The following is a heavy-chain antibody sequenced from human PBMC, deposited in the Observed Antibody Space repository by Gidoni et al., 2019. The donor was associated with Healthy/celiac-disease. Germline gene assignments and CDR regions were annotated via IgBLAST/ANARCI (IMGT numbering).Heavy chain of an antibody. Sequence: QLHLQESGPGLVKPSETLSLPCTVSGGSIISSSYYWGWIRQPPGKGLEWIGSIYYSGSTYYNPSLKSRVTISVDTSKNQFSLKLSSVTAADTAVYYCARQILSAVTPDYWGQGTLVTVSS. CDR3: ARQILSAVTPDY. J-gene: IGHJ4*02. CDR2: IYYSGST. V-gene: IGHV4-39*01. CDR1: GGSIISSSYY. D-gene: IGHD4-17*01.